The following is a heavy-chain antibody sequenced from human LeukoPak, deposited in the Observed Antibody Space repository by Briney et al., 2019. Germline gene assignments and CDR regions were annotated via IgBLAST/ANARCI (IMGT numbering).Heavy chain of an antibody. V-gene: IGHV1-46*01. D-gene: IGHD6-13*01. CDR3: ARDLPSSY. J-gene: IGHJ4*02. Sequence: GASVKVSCKASGHTFSRSYMHWVRQAPGQGLEWMGVINPSGTWTSYAQKFRGRITMTRDMSTSTDYMELRSLGFEDTAVYYCARDLPSSYWGQGTLVTVSS. CDR2: INPSGTWT. CDR1: GHTFSRSY.